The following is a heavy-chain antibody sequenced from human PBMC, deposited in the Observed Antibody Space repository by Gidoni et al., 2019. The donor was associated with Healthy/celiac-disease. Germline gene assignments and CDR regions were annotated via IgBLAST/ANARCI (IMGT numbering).Heavy chain of an antibody. J-gene: IGHJ4*02. D-gene: IGHD1-26*01. CDR2: INHSGST. CDR3: ARGRVGATRTIDY. V-gene: IGHV4-34*01. Sequence: QVQLQQWGAGLLKPSETLSLTCAVYGESFSGYYWSWIRQPSGKGLEWIGEINHSGSTNYNPSLKSRVTISVDTSKNQFSLKLSSVTAADTSVYYCARGRVGATRTIDYWGQGTLVTVSS. CDR1: GESFSGYY.